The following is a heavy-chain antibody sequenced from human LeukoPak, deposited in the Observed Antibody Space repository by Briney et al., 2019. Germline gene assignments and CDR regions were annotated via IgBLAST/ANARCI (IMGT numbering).Heavy chain of an antibody. CDR3: ARAPNWYDAFDI. CDR1: GGSISSYY. Sequence: PSQTLSLTCTVSGGSISSYYWSWIRQPPGKGLEWIGYIYYSGSTNYNPSLKSRVTISVDTSKNQFSLKLSSVTAADTAVYYCARAPNWYDAFDIWGQGTMVTVSS. V-gene: IGHV4-59*01. D-gene: IGHD1-1*01. CDR2: IYYSGST. J-gene: IGHJ3*02.